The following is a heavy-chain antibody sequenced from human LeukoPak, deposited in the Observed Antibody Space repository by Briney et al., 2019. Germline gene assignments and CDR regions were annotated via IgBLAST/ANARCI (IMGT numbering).Heavy chain of an antibody. CDR2: IKQDGSEK. CDR1: GFSFSNYW. Sequence: QPGGSLRLSCAASGFSFSNYWMSWVRQAPGKGLEWVANIKQDGSEKNYVDSVKGRFTISGDNAKNSLYLQMNRLRGEDTAVYYCARERGSGSYYPFDPWGQGTLVTVSS. V-gene: IGHV3-7*01. CDR3: ARERGSGSYYPFDP. D-gene: IGHD3-10*01. J-gene: IGHJ5*02.